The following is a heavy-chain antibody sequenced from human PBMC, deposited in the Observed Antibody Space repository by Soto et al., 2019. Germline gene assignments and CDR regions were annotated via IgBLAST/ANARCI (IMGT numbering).Heavy chain of an antibody. Sequence: VKVSCKASGGTFGSYAISWVRQAPGQGLEWMGGIIPIFGTANYAQKFQGRVTITADESTSTAYMELSSLRSEDTAVYYCAVRKRGVDIVVVPAAGYYYYYGMDVWGQGTTVTVSS. V-gene: IGHV1-69*13. CDR3: AVRKRGVDIVVVPAAGYYYYYGMDV. J-gene: IGHJ6*02. CDR2: IIPIFGTA. CDR1: GGTFGSYA. D-gene: IGHD2-2*01.